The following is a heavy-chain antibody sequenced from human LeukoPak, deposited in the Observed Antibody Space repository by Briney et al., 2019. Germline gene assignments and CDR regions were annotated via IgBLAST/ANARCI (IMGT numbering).Heavy chain of an antibody. CDR2: MNPNSGNT. Sequence: GASVKVSCKASGYTFTSYDINWVRQATGQGLEWMGWMNPNSGNTGYAQKFQGRVTMTRNTSISTAYMELSSLRSEDTAVYYCARGSYSDILTGYYPPPNWFDPWGQGTLVTVSS. J-gene: IGHJ5*02. D-gene: IGHD3-9*01. CDR3: ARGSYSDILTGYYPPPNWFDP. V-gene: IGHV1-8*01. CDR1: GYTFTSYD.